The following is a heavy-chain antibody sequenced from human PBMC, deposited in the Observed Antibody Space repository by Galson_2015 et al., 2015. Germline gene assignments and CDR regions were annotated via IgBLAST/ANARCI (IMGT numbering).Heavy chain of an antibody. CDR3: AHRQTSGNYGRDLFDF. CDR1: GFSLTTSGAG. Sequence: PALVKPTQTLTLTCTFSGFSLTTSGAGVTWIRQPPGKALEWLALIYWNDNKYYRPSLKNRLTISKDTSKNQVVLTMTNMDPGDTATYYCAHRQTSGNYGRDLFDFWGRGTLVTVSS. D-gene: IGHD3-10*01. V-gene: IGHV2-5*01. J-gene: IGHJ4*02. CDR2: IYWNDNK.